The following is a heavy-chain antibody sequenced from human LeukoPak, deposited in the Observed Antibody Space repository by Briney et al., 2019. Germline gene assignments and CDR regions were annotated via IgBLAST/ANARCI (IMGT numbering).Heavy chain of an antibody. J-gene: IGHJ4*02. CDR2: ISAYNGNT. CDR3: ARDTAMASFDY. D-gene: IGHD5-18*01. V-gene: IGHV1-18*01. Sequence: GASVKVSCKASGYSFTSYGISWVRQAPGQGLEWMGWISAYNGNTNYAQELQGRVTMTTDTSTSTAYMELRSLRSDDTAVYYCARDTAMASFDYWGQGTLVTVSS. CDR1: GYSFTSYG.